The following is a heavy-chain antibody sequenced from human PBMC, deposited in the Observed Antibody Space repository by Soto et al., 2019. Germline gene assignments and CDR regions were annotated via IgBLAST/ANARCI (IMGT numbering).Heavy chain of an antibody. D-gene: IGHD2-2*01. V-gene: IGHV3-30*18. CDR2: ISYGGGNE. J-gene: IGHJ6*02. CDR3: AKLLRYCTSTTCTPYYSGLDV. Sequence: GGSLRLSCAASGFTFSSYGMHWVRRAPGKGLEWVAVISYGGGNEYYADSVKGRFTVSRDNSENMLYLQMDTLRAEDTAVYYCAKLLRYCTSTTCTPYYSGLDVWGQGTTVTVSS. CDR1: GFTFSSYG.